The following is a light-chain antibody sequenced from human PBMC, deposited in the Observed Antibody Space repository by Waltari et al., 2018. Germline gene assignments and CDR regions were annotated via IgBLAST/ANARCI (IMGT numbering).Light chain of an antibody. CDR1: SSNIGNYA. CDR3: AAWDDSLNVVV. J-gene: IGLJ2*01. Sequence: QSVLTQPPSVSEAPRQRVTISCSGSSSNIGNYAVNWYQQLPGKAPKLLIYYDDLLPSGVSDRFSCSKSGTSASLAISGLQSEDEADYYCAAWDDSLNVVVFGGGTKLTVL. V-gene: IGLV1-36*01. CDR2: YDD.